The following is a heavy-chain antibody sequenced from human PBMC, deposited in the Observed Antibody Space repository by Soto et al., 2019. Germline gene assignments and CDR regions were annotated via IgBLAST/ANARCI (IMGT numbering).Heavy chain of an antibody. Sequence: EVQLLESGGGLVQPGGSLRLSCAASGFTFSSYAMSWVRQAPGKGLEWVSAISGSGGSTYYADSVKGRFTISRDNSKNPLYLQMNSLRAEDTVVYYCARRSSGWYFDYWGQGTVVTVSS. J-gene: IGHJ4*02. CDR1: GFTFSSYA. V-gene: IGHV3-23*01. CDR3: ARRSSGWYFDY. D-gene: IGHD6-19*01. CDR2: ISGSGGST.